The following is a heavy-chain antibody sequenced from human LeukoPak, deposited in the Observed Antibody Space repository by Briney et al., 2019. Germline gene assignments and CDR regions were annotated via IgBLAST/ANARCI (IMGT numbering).Heavy chain of an antibody. D-gene: IGHD1-14*01. CDR1: EYTFTGYY. J-gene: IGHJ6*03. CDR2: INPNSGDT. V-gene: IGHV1-2*02. Sequence: GASVKVFCKTSEYTFTGYYMHWVRQAPGQGLEWMGWINPNSGDTNYAQKFQGRVTMTRDTSISTAYMELSRLRSDDTAVYYCARDRTRYYYYSYMDVWGQGTLVTVSS. CDR3: ARDRTRYYYYSYMDV.